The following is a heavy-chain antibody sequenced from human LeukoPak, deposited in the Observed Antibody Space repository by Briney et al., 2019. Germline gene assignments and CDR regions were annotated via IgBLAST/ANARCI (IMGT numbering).Heavy chain of an antibody. D-gene: IGHD5-18*01. Sequence: GGSLRLSCAASGFTFSSYGMHWVRQAPGKGLEWVAVISYDGSNKYYADSVKGRFTNSRDNSKNTLYLQMNSLRAEDTAVYYCAKDRQWLPYWGQGTLVTVSS. J-gene: IGHJ4*02. CDR1: GFTFSSYG. CDR3: AKDRQWLPY. V-gene: IGHV3-30*18. CDR2: ISYDGSNK.